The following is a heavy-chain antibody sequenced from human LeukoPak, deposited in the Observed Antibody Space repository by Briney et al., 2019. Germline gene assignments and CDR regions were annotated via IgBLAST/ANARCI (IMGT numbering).Heavy chain of an antibody. CDR2: IYYSGST. V-gene: IGHV4-39*01. CDR1: GGSVSGSSYY. CDR3: ARHYGP. D-gene: IGHD3-10*01. Sequence: PSETLSLTCTVSGGSVSGSSYYWGWIRQPPGKGLEWIGRIYYSGSTYYNPSLKSRVTISVDTSKNQFSLKLNSVTATDPAVDYCARHYGPWSQGTLVTVSS. J-gene: IGHJ4*02.